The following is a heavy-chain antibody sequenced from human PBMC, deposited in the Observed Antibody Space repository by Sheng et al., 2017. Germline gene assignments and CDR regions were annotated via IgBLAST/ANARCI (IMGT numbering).Heavy chain of an antibody. CDR2: IYHSGST. D-gene: IGHD2-2*02. CDR3: ASHCSSTSCYTYYYYGMDV. Sequence: QVQLQESDPGLVKPSETLSLTCAVSGYSISSGYYWGWIRQPPGKGLEWIGSIYHSGSTYYNPSLKSRVTISVDTSKNQFSLKLSSVTAADTAVYYCASHCSSTSCYTYYYYGMDVWGQGTTGHRLL. V-gene: IGHV4-38-2*01. J-gene: IGHJ6*02. CDR1: GYSISSGYY.